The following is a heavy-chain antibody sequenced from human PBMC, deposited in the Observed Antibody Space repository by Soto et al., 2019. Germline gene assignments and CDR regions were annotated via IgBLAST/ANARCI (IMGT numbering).Heavy chain of an antibody. CDR2: ISGSGGST. D-gene: IGHD5-12*01. Sequence: GGSLRLSCAASGFTFSSYAMSWVRQAPGKGLEWVSAISGSGGSTYYADSVKGRFTISRDNSKSTLYLQMNSLRAEDTAVYYCARDEDGYKPFDYWGQGTLVTVSS. J-gene: IGHJ4*02. CDR1: GFTFSSYA. V-gene: IGHV3-23*01. CDR3: ARDEDGYKPFDY.